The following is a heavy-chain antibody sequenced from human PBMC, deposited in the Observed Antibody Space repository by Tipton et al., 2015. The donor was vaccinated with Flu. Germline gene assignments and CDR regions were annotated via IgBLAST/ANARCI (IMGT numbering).Heavy chain of an antibody. J-gene: IGHJ4*02. CDR2: IHTSAGT. CDR1: GDSLGSSYY. Sequence: TLSLTCSVSGDSLGSSYYWAWIRQPPGRGLEWIGNIHTSAGTYYNTSLKSRVNISVDTSKNQFSLKVKSVTAADTAVYYCARGTGYGTYFDSWGRGTLVTVSS. V-gene: IGHV4-28*03. CDR3: ARGTGYGTYFDS. D-gene: IGHD5-12*01.